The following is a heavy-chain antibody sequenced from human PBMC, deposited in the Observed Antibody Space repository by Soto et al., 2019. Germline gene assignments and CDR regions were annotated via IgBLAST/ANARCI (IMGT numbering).Heavy chain of an antibody. CDR2: VDDSGTT. V-gene: IGHV4-59*01. Sequence: QVQLQQSGPGLVKPSETLSLTCSVSAGSMRNYYWSWIRQPPGKGLEWIGNVDDSGTTKYNPSLRRRVTISVDTSTSQFSLKLSSVIAADTAVYYCSRDVSCSGGSCYPNAWFDPWGQGTLVTVSS. CDR3: SRDVSCSGGSCYPNAWFDP. J-gene: IGHJ5*02. CDR1: AGSMRNYY. D-gene: IGHD2-15*01.